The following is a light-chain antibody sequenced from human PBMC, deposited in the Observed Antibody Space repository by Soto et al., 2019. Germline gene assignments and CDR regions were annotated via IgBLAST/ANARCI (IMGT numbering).Light chain of an antibody. CDR3: QQYNSFLYN. V-gene: IGKV1-5*03. CDR2: KAS. Sequence: DIQMTQSPSTLSASVGERVTITCRASQSISSWLAWYQQKPGKAPKLLIYKASSLESGVPSRFSGSGSGTEFTLTISSXQPDDFATYYCQQYNSFLYNFGQGTKVDIK. J-gene: IGKJ2*01. CDR1: QSISSW.